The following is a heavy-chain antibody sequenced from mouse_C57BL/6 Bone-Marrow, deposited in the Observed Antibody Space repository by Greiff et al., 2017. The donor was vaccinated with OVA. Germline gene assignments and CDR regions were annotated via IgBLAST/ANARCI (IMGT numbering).Heavy chain of an antibody. J-gene: IGHJ1*03. Sequence: VQLQQPGAELVKPGASVKMSCKASGYTFTSYWITWVKQRPGQGLEWIGDIYPGSGSTNYNEKFKSKATLTVDTSSSTAYMQLSSLTSEDSAIYFCARGGLGYFDVWGTGTTVTVSS. CDR3: ARGGLGYFDV. V-gene: IGHV1-55*01. CDR2: IYPGSGST. D-gene: IGHD2-4*01. CDR1: GYTFTSYW.